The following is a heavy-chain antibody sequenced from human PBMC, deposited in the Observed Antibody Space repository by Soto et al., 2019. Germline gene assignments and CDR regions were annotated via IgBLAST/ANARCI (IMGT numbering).Heavy chain of an antibody. CDR3: AKDLLWGQRDY. D-gene: IGHD3-16*01. Sequence: EVQLVESGGGLVQPGGSLRLSCAVSGFTFSRYWMHWFRQDPGNGLVWVSSINTDGTNTQYADSVRGRFTVSRDNAKNTVYLQMISLRSADTAVYYCAKDLLWGQRDYWGQGTLVVVSS. J-gene: IGHJ4*02. CDR2: INTDGTNT. V-gene: IGHV3-74*03. CDR1: GFTFSRYW.